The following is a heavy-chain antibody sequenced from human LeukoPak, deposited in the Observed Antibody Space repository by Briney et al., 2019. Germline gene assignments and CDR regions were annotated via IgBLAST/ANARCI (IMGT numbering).Heavy chain of an antibody. CDR3: ARDGVGAGKTFDY. CDR2: INPKSGGT. V-gene: IGHV1-2*02. Sequence: GASVTVSCKPSGYTFTGYYIHWVRQAPGQGLEWMGWINPKSGGTNYAQKFQGRVTMTRDTSISTAYMELSRLRSDDTAVYYCARDGVGAGKTFDYWGQGTQVTVSS. CDR1: GYTFTGYY. D-gene: IGHD3-16*01. J-gene: IGHJ4*02.